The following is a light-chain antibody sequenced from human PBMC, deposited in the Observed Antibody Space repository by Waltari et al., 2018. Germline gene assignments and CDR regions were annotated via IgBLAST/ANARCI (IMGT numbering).Light chain of an antibody. V-gene: IGLV1-47*01. Sequence: SVLTQPPSASGTPGQRVTISCSGSRSNIGSNYVYWYQQLPGTAPKLLMYENDQRPSGVPDRFSGSKSGTSASLAISGLRSEDEADFYCVAWDDRLYGYVFGTGTKVTVL. J-gene: IGLJ1*01. CDR1: RSNIGSNY. CDR3: VAWDDRLYGYV. CDR2: END.